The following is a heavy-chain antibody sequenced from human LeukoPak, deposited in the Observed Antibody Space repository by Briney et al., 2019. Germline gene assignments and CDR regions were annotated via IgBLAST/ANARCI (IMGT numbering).Heavy chain of an antibody. J-gene: IGHJ4*02. V-gene: IGHV3-21*01. CDR1: GFTFSSYS. Sequence: GGSLRLSCAASGFTFSSYSMNWVRQAPGQGLEWVSSISSSSSYIYYADSVKGRFTISRDNAKNSLYLQMNSLRAEDTAVYYCAREAKRVTTVDYWGQGTLVTVSS. D-gene: IGHD4-17*01. CDR3: AREAKRVTTVDY. CDR2: ISSSSSYI.